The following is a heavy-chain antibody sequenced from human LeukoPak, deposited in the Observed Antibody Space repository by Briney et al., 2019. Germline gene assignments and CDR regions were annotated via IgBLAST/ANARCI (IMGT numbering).Heavy chain of an antibody. CDR2: MNPNSGNT. CDR1: GYTFTSYD. CDR3: ARGPPHRDYDSSGYYWDY. Sequence: ASVKVSCKASGYTFTSYDINWVRQATGQGLEWMGWMNPNSGNTGYAQKFQGRVTMTRNTSISTAYMELSSLRSEDTAVYYCARGPPHRDYDSSGYYWDYWGQGTLVTVSS. J-gene: IGHJ4*02. V-gene: IGHV1-8*01. D-gene: IGHD3-22*01.